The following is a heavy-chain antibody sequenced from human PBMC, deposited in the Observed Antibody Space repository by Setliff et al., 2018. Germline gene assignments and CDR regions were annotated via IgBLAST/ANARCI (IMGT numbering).Heavy chain of an antibody. CDR2: INHSGST. Sequence: SETLSLTCAVYGGSFSGYYWSWIRQPPGKGLEWLGEINHSGSTNCNPSLKSRVTISVDTSKNQFSLRLSSVTAADTAVYYCARSSSGSPHYYYAMDVWGQGTTVTVSS. CDR1: GGSFSGYY. J-gene: IGHJ6*02. D-gene: IGHD3-10*01. V-gene: IGHV4-34*01. CDR3: ARSSSGSPHYYYAMDV.